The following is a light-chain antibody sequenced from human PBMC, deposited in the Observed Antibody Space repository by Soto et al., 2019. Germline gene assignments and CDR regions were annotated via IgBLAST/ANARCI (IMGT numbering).Light chain of an antibody. CDR1: RSDVGGYNY. Sequence: QSVLTQPASVSGSPGQSITISCTGTRSDVGGYNYVSWYQQHPGKASKLMIYDVSNRPSGVSNRFSGSKSGNTASLTISGLQAEDEADYYCSSYTSSSDLDVFGTGTKVTVL. CDR2: DVS. V-gene: IGLV2-14*01. CDR3: SSYTSSSDLDV. J-gene: IGLJ1*01.